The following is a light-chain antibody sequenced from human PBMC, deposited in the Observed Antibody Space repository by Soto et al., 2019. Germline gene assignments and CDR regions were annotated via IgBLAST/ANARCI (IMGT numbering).Light chain of an antibody. V-gene: IGKV1-5*01. CDR1: QSISSW. CDR3: QQYNSYWP. Sequence: DIQVTQSPSTLSASVGDRVTITCRASQSISSWLAWYQQKPGKAPKLLIYDASSLESGVPSRFSGSGSGTEFTLNISRLQPDDFATYYCQQYNSYWPFGQGTKVDIX. CDR2: DAS. J-gene: IGKJ1*01.